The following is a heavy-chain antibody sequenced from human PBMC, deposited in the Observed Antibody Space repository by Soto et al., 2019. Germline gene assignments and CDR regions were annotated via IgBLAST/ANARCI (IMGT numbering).Heavy chain of an antibody. Sequence: ASVKVSCNASRYTFTSYFMHSVRQAPGQGLEWMGIINPSGGSTSYAQKFQGRVTMTRDTSTSTVHMELSSLRSEDTAVYYCASAARPNYYYYGMDVWGQGTTVTVSS. V-gene: IGHV1-46*01. D-gene: IGHD6-6*01. J-gene: IGHJ6*02. CDR3: ASAARPNYYYYGMDV. CDR2: INPSGGST. CDR1: RYTFTSYF.